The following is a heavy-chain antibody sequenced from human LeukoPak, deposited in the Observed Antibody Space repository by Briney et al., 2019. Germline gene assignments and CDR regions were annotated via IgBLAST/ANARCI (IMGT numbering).Heavy chain of an antibody. CDR3: VKGRRGSSYVHYFDR. J-gene: IGHJ4*02. CDR1: GLIFETYG. Sequence: PGGSLRLSCAVSGLIFETYGMHWVRQAPGKGLEWVGVISNNGSNTYYGDSVKGRFTISRDNSNNTLSLQMNGLTTEDTGVYFCVKGRRGSSYVHYFDRWGQGTLVTVSS. D-gene: IGHD5-18*01. V-gene: IGHV3-30*18. CDR2: ISNNGSNT.